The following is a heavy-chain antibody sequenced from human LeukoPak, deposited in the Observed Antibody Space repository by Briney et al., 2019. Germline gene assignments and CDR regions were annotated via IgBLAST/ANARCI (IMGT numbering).Heavy chain of an antibody. CDR1: GGSISSGGYY. J-gene: IGHJ4*02. CDR2: IYYSGST. Sequence: SETLSLTCTVSGGSISSGGYYWSWIRQHPGKGLEWIGFIYYSGSTYYNPSLKSRVTISVDTSKNQFSLKLSSVTAADTAVYYCARRQRGDGYTFDYWGQGTLVTVSS. D-gene: IGHD5-24*01. CDR3: ARRQRGDGYTFDY. V-gene: IGHV4-31*03.